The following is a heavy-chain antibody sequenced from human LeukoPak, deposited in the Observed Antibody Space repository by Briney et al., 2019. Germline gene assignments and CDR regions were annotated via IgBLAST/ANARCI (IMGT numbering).Heavy chain of an antibody. CDR2: ISSSSSTI. Sequence: GGSLRLSCAASGFTFSSYSMNWVRQAPGKGLEWVSYISSSSSTIYYADSVKGRFTIFRDNAKNSLYLQMNSLRAEDTAVYYCARVRKDYGDYYFNYWGQGTLVTVSS. J-gene: IGHJ4*02. D-gene: IGHD4-17*01. V-gene: IGHV3-48*01. CDR1: GFTFSSYS. CDR3: ARVRKDYGDYYFNY.